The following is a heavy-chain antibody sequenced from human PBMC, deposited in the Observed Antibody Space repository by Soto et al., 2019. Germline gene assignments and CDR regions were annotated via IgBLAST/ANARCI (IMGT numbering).Heavy chain of an antibody. D-gene: IGHD6-13*01. CDR3: ACVYSSSWYYFDY. V-gene: IGHV4-4*02. Sequence: SETLSLTCAVSGGSISSSNWWSWVRQPPGKGLEWIGEIYHSGSTNYNPSLKSRVTISVDKSKNQFSLKLSSVTAADTAVYYCACVYSSSWYYFDYWGQGTMVTVSS. CDR1: GGSISSSNW. CDR2: IYHSGST. J-gene: IGHJ4*02.